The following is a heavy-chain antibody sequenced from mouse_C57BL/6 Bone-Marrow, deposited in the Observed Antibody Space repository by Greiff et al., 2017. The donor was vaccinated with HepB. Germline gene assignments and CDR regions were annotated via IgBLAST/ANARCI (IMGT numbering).Heavy chain of an antibody. CDR1: GYTFTSYW. CDR2: IDPSDSYT. J-gene: IGHJ2*01. CDR3: AKGGYYYFDY. Sequence: QVQLQQPGAELVMPGASVKLSCKASGYTFTSYWMHWVKQRPGQGLEWIGEIDPSDSYTNYNQKFKGKSTLTVDKSSSTAYMQLSSLTSEDSAVYYCAKGGYYYFDYCGQGTTLTVSS. D-gene: IGHD2-3*01. V-gene: IGHV1-69*01.